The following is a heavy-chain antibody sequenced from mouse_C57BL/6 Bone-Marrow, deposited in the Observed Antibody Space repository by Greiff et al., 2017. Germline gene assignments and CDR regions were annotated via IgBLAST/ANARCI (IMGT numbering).Heavy chain of an antibody. CDR1: GYTFTSYW. J-gene: IGHJ1*03. V-gene: IGHV1-59*01. CDR2: IDPSDSYT. D-gene: IGHD1-1*01. Sequence: QVQLQQPGAELVRPGTSVKLSCKASGYTFTSYWMHWVKQRPGQGLEWIGVIDPSDSYTNYNQQFKGKATLTVDTSSSTAYMQLSSLTSEDSAVYYCAREDYYGSSSHWYFDVWGTGTTVTVAS. CDR3: AREDYYGSSSHWYFDV.